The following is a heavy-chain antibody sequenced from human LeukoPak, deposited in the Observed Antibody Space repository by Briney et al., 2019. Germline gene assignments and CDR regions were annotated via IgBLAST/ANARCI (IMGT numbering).Heavy chain of an antibody. J-gene: IGHJ4*02. V-gene: IGHV4-39*01. CDR1: GDSIGSSNYY. CDR2: TYYTGGA. Sequence: SETLSLTCTVSGDSIGSSNYYWGWIRQPPGKGLEWIGSTYYTGGAYYNPSLKSRVTISVDTSKNQFSLKLSSVTAADTAVYYCSRRAPMATYYWGQGTLVTVSS. D-gene: IGHD3-10*01. CDR3: SRRAPMATYY.